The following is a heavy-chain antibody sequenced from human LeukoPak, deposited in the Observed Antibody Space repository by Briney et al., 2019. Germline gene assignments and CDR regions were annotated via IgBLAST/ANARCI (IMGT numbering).Heavy chain of an antibody. CDR1: GYTFSGYY. CDR2: IEPKSGGT. J-gene: IGHJ4*02. Sequence: ASVKVSCKASGYTFSGYYMYWVRQAPGQGLECMGWIEPKSGGTNYAQNFQGRVTMTRDTSISTAYMELSSLRSDDTAVYYCAREMGGSNPFDHWGQGTLVTVSS. D-gene: IGHD5-12*01. CDR3: AREMGGSNPFDH. V-gene: IGHV1-2*02.